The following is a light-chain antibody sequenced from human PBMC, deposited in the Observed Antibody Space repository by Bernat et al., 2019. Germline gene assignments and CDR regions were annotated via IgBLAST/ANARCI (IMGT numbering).Light chain of an antibody. CDR1: NIGYKN. Sequence: SYELTQPLSVSVALGQTAKITCAGNNIGYKNVHWYQQKAGQAPVLVIYRDNNRPSGIPERFSASNSGNTATLTISRAQAGDEADYWCQVWDITTHVLFGGGTKLTVL. V-gene: IGLV3-9*01. CDR3: QVWDITTHVL. CDR2: RDN. J-gene: IGLJ2*01.